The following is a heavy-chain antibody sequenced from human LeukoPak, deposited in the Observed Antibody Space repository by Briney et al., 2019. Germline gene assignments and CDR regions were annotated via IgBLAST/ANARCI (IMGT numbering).Heavy chain of an antibody. CDR2: FDPEDGET. Sequence: ASVKVSCKVSGYTLTELSMHWVRQAPGKGLEWMGGFDPEDGETIYAQKFQGRVTMTEDTSTDTAYMELSSLRSEDTAVYYCGTEAWGGGNSGSYYWGQGTLVTVSS. D-gene: IGHD1-26*01. V-gene: IGHV1-24*01. J-gene: IGHJ4*02. CDR1: GYTLTELS. CDR3: GTEAWGGGNSGSYY.